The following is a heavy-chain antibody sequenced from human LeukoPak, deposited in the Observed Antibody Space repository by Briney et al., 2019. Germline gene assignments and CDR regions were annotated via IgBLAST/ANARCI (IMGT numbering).Heavy chain of an antibody. D-gene: IGHD3-9*01. CDR3: AKDLGPPILLLRYFDWLSPGGYMDV. V-gene: IGHV3-30*02. CDR2: IRYDGSNK. Sequence: GGSLRLSCAASGFTFSSYGMHWVRQAPGKGLEWVAFIRYDGSNKYYADSVKGRFTISRDNSKNTLYLQMNSLRAEDTAVYYCAKDLGPPILLLRYFDWLSPGGYMDVWGKGTTVTISS. CDR1: GFTFSSYG. J-gene: IGHJ6*03.